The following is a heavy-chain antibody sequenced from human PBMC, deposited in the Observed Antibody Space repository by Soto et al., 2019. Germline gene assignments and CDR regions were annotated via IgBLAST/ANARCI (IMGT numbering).Heavy chain of an antibody. CDR2: IYYSKST. Sequence: SETLSLTCTVSGGSISRYYWNWIRQPPGKGLEWIGYIYYSKSTNYNPALKSRVTISLDTSKNQFSLNLTSVTAADTAVYYCASSAFPWGEGTLITVS. V-gene: IGHV4-59*01. CDR1: GGSISRYY. CDR3: ASSAFP. J-gene: IGHJ5*02. D-gene: IGHD6-19*01.